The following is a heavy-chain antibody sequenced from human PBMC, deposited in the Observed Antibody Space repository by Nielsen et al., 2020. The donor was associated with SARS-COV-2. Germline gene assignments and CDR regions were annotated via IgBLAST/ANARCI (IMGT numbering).Heavy chain of an antibody. J-gene: IGHJ3*02. Sequence: GGSLRLSCAASGFTFSNAWMSWVRQAPGKGLEWVGRIKSKTDGGTTDYAAPVKGRFTISRDDSKNTLYLQMNSLKTEDTAVYYCTTHHYDFWSGYYTAFDIWGQGTMVTVSS. CDR2: IKSKTDGGTT. D-gene: IGHD3-3*01. V-gene: IGHV3-15*01. CDR3: TTHHYDFWSGYYTAFDI. CDR1: GFTFSNAW.